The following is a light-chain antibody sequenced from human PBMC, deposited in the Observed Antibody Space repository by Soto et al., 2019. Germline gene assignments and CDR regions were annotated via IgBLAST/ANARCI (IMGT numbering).Light chain of an antibody. V-gene: IGKV3-15*01. Sequence: EVVLTQSPATLSVSPGESATLSCRASQSVSSDLAWYQQKPGQAPRLLIYVASNRATGIPARFSGSGSGTEFTLTISSLQAEDFAVYYCQQYNNWPRTFGQGTKVDIK. J-gene: IGKJ1*01. CDR2: VAS. CDR1: QSVSSD. CDR3: QQYNNWPRT.